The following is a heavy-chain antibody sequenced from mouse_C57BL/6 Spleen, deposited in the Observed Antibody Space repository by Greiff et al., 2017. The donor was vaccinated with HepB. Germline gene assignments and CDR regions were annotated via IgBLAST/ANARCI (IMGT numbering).Heavy chain of an antibody. CDR1: GFTFSSYG. V-gene: IGHV5-6*01. D-gene: IGHD1-1*01. Sequence: DVHLVESRGDLVKPGGSLKLSCAASGFTFSSYGMSWVRQTPDKRLEWVATISSGGSYTYYPDSVKGRFTISRDNAKNTLYLQMSSLKSEDTAMYYCARPYYYGSSYYWYFDVWGTGTTVTVSS. CDR2: ISSGGSYT. J-gene: IGHJ1*03. CDR3: ARPYYYGSSYYWYFDV.